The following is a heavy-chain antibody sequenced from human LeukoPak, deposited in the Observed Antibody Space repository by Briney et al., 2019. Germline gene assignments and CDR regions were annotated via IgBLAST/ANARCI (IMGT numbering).Heavy chain of an antibody. V-gene: IGHV1-2*02. CDR1: GYTFTAYY. CDR3: ARGPSTAAFDI. CDR2: IDPNSGGT. Sequence: ASVKVSCKASGYTFTAYYMHWFRQAPGQGLECMGYIDPNSGGTNFAQKFQGRVTMTRDTSISTAYMELSSLRSDDTAVYYCARGPSTAAFDIRGQGTMVTVSS. J-gene: IGHJ3*02. D-gene: IGHD6-13*01.